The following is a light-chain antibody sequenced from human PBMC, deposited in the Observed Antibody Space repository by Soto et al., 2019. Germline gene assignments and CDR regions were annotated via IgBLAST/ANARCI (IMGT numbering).Light chain of an antibody. V-gene: IGLV2-8*01. CDR1: SSDVGGYQY. CDR2: AVN. J-gene: IGLJ3*02. CDR3: AAWDDSLNGPV. Sequence: QSALTQPPSASGSPGQSVTISCTGTSSDVGGYQYVSWYQQYPGKAPKLMIYAVNKRPSGVPDRFSGSRSGNTASLTVSGLQAEDEADYYCAAWDDSLNGPVFGGGTKLTVL.